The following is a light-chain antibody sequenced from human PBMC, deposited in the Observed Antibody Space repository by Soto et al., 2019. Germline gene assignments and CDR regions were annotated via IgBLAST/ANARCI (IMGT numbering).Light chain of an antibody. CDR2: AAS. V-gene: IGKV1-39*01. Sequence: DIQMTQSPSSLSASVGDRVTITCRASQAVSNFVAWYQHRPGMAPKVLMYAASTLQTGVSSRFIGSGSGTDFTLTISRLLPEDFATYYCQQPHSAPWTFGQGTRVDVK. J-gene: IGKJ1*01. CDR3: QQPHSAPWT. CDR1: QAVSNF.